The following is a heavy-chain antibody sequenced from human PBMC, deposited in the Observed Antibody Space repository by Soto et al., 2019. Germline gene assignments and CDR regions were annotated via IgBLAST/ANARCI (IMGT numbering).Heavy chain of an antibody. J-gene: IGHJ5*02. CDR2: ISYDGSNK. D-gene: IGHD5-12*01. CDR1: GFTFSSYA. CDR3: ARERGYSGYDSGWFDP. Sequence: GGSLRLSCAASGFTFSSYAMHWVRQAPCKGLEWVAVISYDGSNKYYADSVKGRFTISRDNSKNTLYLQMNSLRAEDTAVYYCARERGYSGYDSGWFDPWGQGTLVTVSS. V-gene: IGHV3-30-3*01.